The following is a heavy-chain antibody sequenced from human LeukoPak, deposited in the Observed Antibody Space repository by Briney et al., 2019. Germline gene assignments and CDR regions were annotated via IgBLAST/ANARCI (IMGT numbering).Heavy chain of an antibody. CDR1: GDTFTSYG. CDR3: ARYNDFWSGTFDY. J-gene: IGHJ4*02. CDR2: ISAYNGNT. D-gene: IGHD3-3*01. V-gene: IGHV1-18*01. Sequence: AASLKVSCKASGDTFTSYGISWVRQAPGQGLEWMGGISAYNGNTNYAQKLQGRVTMTTDTSTSTAYMELRSLRSDDTAVYYCARYNDFWSGTFDYWGQGTLVTVSS.